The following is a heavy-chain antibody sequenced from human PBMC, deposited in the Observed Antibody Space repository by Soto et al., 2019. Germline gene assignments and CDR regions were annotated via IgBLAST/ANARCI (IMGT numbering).Heavy chain of an antibody. J-gene: IGHJ4*01. V-gene: IGHV4-4*02. CDR2: IYHSGNT. CDR1: GGSISNNNW. Sequence: QVQLQESGPGLVKPSGTLCLTCTVSGGSISNNNWWSWVRQTPEKGLEWIGQIYHSGNTNYNPSLKSRVSMSVDKSKNQFTLKMNSATAADTAVYYCARFLPGFVGENEAFDFWGHGTLVTVSS. CDR3: ARFLPGFVGENEAFDF. D-gene: IGHD3-3*01.